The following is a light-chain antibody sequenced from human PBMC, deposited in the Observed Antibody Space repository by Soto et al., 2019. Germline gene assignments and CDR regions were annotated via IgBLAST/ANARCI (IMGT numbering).Light chain of an antibody. V-gene: IGLV2-14*01. J-gene: IGLJ2*01. CDR2: DVS. Sequence: QSVLTQPASVSGSPGQSITISCTGTSSDVGGYNYVSWYQQHPGKAPKLMIYDVSNRPSGVSNRFSGSKSGNTASLTISGLQAEDEADYYCSSYTSSSTLVGFGGGTKVTV. CDR1: SSDVGGYNY. CDR3: SSYTSSSTLVG.